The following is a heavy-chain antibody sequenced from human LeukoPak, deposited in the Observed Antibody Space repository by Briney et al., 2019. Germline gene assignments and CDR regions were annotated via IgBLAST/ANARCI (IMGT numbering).Heavy chain of an antibody. V-gene: IGHV3-66*01. CDR1: GFTVSSNY. Sequence: GGSLRLSCAASGFTVSSNYMSWVRQAPGKGLEWVSVIYSGGSTYYADSVKGRFTISRDNAKNSLYLQMNSLRDDDTAVYYCARSILFDYWGQGTLVTVSS. CDR2: IYSGGST. CDR3: ARSILFDY. J-gene: IGHJ4*02.